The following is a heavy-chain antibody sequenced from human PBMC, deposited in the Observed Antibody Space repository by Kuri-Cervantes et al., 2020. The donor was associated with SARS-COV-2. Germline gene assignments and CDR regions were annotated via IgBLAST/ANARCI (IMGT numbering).Heavy chain of an antibody. Sequence: GESLKISCAASGFTFSSYAMSWVRQAPGKGLEWVSAISGSGGSTYDADSVKGRFTISRDNSKNTLYLQMNSLRAEDTAVYYCAKDYYSSSSNYFDYWGQGTLVTVSS. CDR3: AKDYYSSSSNYFDY. J-gene: IGHJ4*02. CDR1: GFTFSSYA. CDR2: ISGSGGST. V-gene: IGHV3-23*01. D-gene: IGHD6-6*01.